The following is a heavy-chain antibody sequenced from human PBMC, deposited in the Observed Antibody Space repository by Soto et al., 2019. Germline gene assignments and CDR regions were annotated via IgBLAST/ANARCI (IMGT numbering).Heavy chain of an antibody. D-gene: IGHD5-12*01. CDR1: GFIFKSYG. CDR2: ISYDGNNI. V-gene: IGHV3-30*18. CDR3: AKVGGGSGYAKVDY. Sequence: VGSLRLSCAASGFIFKSYGMHWVRQAPGKGLEWVAVISYDGNNIYYADSLKGRFTISRDNSKNTLYLQMNSLRAEDTALYYCAKVGGGSGYAKVDYWGPGTLVTVSS. J-gene: IGHJ4*02.